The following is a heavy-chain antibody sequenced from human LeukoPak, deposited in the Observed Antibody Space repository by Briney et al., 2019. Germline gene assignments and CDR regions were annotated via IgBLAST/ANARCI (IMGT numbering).Heavy chain of an antibody. CDR2: VSVYHGTT. D-gene: IGHD4-11*01. V-gene: IGHV1-18*01. Sequence: ASVKVSCKASGYNLTTYSVNWVRQAPGQGLERMGWVSVYHGTTNYARKVQGRVTMTTDTSTNTAYLELRSLRSDDTAVYYCARVTSLTTLTAFDIWGQGTMVTVSS. CDR3: ARVTSLTTLTAFDI. J-gene: IGHJ3*02. CDR1: GYNLTTYS.